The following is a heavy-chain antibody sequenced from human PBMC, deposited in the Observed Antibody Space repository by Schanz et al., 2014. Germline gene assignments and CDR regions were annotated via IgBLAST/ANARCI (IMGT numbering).Heavy chain of an antibody. CDR1: GFTFSGYG. V-gene: IGHV3-33*05. D-gene: IGHD4-17*01. CDR2: ISFDGRNT. CDR3: VRDLGGDQTDY. Sequence: QVQLVESGGGVVQPGRSLRLSCAASGFTFSGYGLHWVRQAPGKGLEWVGFISFDGRNTGYAHSVKGRFTISRDNSKNTLYLQVNSLRAEDTAVYYCVRDLGGDQTDYWGQGTLVTVSS. J-gene: IGHJ4*02.